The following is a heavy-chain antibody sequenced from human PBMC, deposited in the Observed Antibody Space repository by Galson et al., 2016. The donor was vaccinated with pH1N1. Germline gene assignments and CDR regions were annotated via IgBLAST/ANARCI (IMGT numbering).Heavy chain of an antibody. CDR1: GFTFSSYD. CDR3: AKKMGFGDLLYNFDY. Sequence: SLRLSCAASGFTFSSYDMHWVRQAPGKGLEWVAFIRYDGSNNDGSNKYYIDSVKGRFTVTRDNSKKTLYLQMRRLRAEDTAVYYCAKKMGFGDLLYNFDYWGQGTLVTVSS. CDR2: IRYDGSNNDGSNK. D-gene: IGHD3-10*01. J-gene: IGHJ4*02. V-gene: IGHV3-30*02.